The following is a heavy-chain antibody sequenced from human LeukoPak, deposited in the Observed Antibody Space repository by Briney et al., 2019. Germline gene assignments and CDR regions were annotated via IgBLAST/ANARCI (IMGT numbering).Heavy chain of an antibody. J-gene: IGHJ4*02. Sequence: SETLSLTCTVSGGSISSYYWSWLRQPAGKGLEWIGRIYTSGITVYNPSLQSRVTMSVDTSKNQFSLKLNSVTAADTAVYYCARGRDWNYLFFDYWGQGTLVTVSS. CDR2: IYTSGIT. CDR1: GGSISSYY. CDR3: ARGRDWNYLFFDY. V-gene: IGHV4-4*07. D-gene: IGHD1-7*01.